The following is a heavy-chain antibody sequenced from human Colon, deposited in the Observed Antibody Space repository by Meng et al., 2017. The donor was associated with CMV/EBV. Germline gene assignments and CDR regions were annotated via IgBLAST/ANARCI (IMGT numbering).Heavy chain of an antibody. CDR3: ASSLGYSSGWYWFDP. CDR2: ISGSGGST. J-gene: IGHJ5*02. D-gene: IGHD6-19*01. Sequence: SGFTFSSYAMSWVRQAPGKGLEWVSAISGSGGSTYYADSVKGRFTISRDNSKNTLYLQMNSLRAEDTAVYYCASSLGYSSGWYWFDPWGQGTLVTVSS. V-gene: IGHV3-23*01. CDR1: GFTFSSYA.